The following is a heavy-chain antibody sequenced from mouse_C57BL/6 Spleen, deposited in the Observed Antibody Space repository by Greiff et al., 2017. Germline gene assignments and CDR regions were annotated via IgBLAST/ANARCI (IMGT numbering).Heavy chain of an antibody. Sequence: VQLQQSGAELVRPGASVKLSCTASGFNIKDYYMHWVKQRPEQGLEWIGRIDPEDGDTEYAPKYQGKATMTADTSSNTAYLQLSSLTSEDTAVYYCTTSLYYGSSPGYFDVWGTGTTVTVSS. V-gene: IGHV14-1*01. J-gene: IGHJ1*03. CDR1: GFNIKDYY. CDR2: IDPEDGDT. D-gene: IGHD1-1*01. CDR3: TTSLYYGSSPGYFDV.